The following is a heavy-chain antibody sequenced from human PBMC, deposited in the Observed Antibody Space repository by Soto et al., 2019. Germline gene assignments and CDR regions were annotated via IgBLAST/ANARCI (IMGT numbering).Heavy chain of an antibody. V-gene: IGHV1-8*01. CDR3: ARGGSSTLGNLFI. Sequence: GASVKVSCKASGYTFTAYDINWVRQATGRGLEWMGWVSPHSASTGFAQKFRGRITMTTNTTITTAYMELTSLRPDDSAAYFCARGGSSTLGNLFIWG. CDR1: GYTFTAYD. D-gene: IGHD3-16*01. J-gene: IGHJ3*02. CDR2: VSPHSAST.